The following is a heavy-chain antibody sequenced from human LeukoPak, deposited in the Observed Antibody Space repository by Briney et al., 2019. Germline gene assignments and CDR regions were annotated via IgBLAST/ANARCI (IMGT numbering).Heavy chain of an antibody. CDR3: ARHMFDNSSGWFRPGSEWFDP. D-gene: IGHD6-19*01. V-gene: IGHV4-39*01. CDR2: IYYSGNT. Sequence: RPSETLSLTCTVSSGSIRIRNYYWGWICQPPGEGPEWIGSIYYSGNTYYNPSLDSRVTIYVDTSKNQFSLKLSSVTAADTAVYYCARHMFDNSSGWFRPGSEWFDPWGQGTLVTVSS. J-gene: IGHJ5*02. CDR1: SGSIRIRNYY.